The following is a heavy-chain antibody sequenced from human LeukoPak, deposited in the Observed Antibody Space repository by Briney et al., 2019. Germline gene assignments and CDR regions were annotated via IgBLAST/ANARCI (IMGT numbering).Heavy chain of an antibody. CDR3: ARFPKYSSGYLY. J-gene: IGHJ4*02. Sequence: SETLSLTCTVSGASISSTNYYWVWIRQPPGKGLEWIGNIYYSGSTFYNPSLMSRVTISVDTSKNQFSLKLNSVTAADTAVYYCARFPKYSSGYLYWGQGTLVTVSS. CDR2: IYYSGST. D-gene: IGHD3-22*01. CDR1: GASISSTNYY. V-gene: IGHV4-39*01.